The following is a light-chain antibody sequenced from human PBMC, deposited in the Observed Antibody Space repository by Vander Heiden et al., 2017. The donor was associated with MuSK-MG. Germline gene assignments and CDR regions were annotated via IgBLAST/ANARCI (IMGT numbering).Light chain of an antibody. J-gene: IGKJ1*01. CDR1: QSVSSSY. CDR3: QQYGSSPRT. V-gene: IGKV3-20*01. CDR2: GAS. Sequence: DIVLTQSPGTLSLSPGERATLACRASQSVSSSYLAWYQQKPGKAPRLLIYGASSRATGIPDRFSGSGSGTDFTLTISRLEPEDFAVYYCQQYGSSPRTFGQGTKVEIK.